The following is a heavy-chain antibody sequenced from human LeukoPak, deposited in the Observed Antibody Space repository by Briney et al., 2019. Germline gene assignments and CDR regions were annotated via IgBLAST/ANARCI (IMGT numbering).Heavy chain of an antibody. CDR1: GGSISSSSYY. D-gene: IGHD3-16*02. Sequence: PSETLSLTCTVSGGSISSSSYYWGWIRQPPGKGLEWIGSIYYSGSTYYNPSLKSRVTISVDTSKNQFSLKLSSVTAADTAVYYCARARGVMITFGGVIEPMYYFDYWGQGTLVTVSS. J-gene: IGHJ4*02. V-gene: IGHV4-39*07. CDR2: IYYSGST. CDR3: ARARGVMITFGGVIEPMYYFDY.